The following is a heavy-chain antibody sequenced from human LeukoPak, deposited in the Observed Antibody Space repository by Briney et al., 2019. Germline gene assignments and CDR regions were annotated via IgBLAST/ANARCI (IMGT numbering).Heavy chain of an antibody. Sequence: GGSLRLSCAASGFTFSSYAMHWVRQTPGKGQEWVAFLRYDASSKFYTDSVKGRFTISRDNSKNTVYLQMIGLRPEDAAVYYCAKDTSYGGWGNAFDIWGQGTMVTVSS. V-gene: IGHV3-30*02. CDR3: AKDTSYGGWGNAFDI. D-gene: IGHD3-16*01. J-gene: IGHJ3*02. CDR2: LRYDASSK. CDR1: GFTFSSYA.